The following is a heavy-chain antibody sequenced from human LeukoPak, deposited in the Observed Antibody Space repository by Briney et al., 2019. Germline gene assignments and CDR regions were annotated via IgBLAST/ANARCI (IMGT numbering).Heavy chain of an antibody. V-gene: IGHV4-38-2*02. CDR3: ARVEGYSSSWYCYFDY. D-gene: IGHD6-13*01. Sequence: SETLSLTCTVSGYSISSGYCWGWIRQPPGKGLEWIGSIYHSGSTYYNPSLKSRVTISVDTSKNQFSLKLSSVTAADTAVYYCARVEGYSSSWYCYFDYWGQGTLVTVSS. CDR2: IYHSGST. J-gene: IGHJ4*02. CDR1: GYSISSGYC.